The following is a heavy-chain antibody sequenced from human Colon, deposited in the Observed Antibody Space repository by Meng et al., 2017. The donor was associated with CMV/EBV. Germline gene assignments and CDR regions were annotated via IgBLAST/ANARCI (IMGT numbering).Heavy chain of an antibody. CDR2: IIPTLDMA. V-gene: IGHV1-69*04. Sequence: SVKVSCKTSGYPFTNYDINWVRQAPGQGLEWMGRIIPTLDMATYAQKFQGRVTLTADKSTTTAYMELGSLTSDDTAIYYCARGENLTGDDSWGQGTLVTVSS. J-gene: IGHJ4*02. CDR3: ARGENLTGDDS. CDR1: GYPFTNYD. D-gene: IGHD1-14*01.